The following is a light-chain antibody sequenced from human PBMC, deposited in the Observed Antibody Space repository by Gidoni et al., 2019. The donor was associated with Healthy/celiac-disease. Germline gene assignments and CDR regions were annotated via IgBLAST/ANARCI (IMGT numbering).Light chain of an antibody. CDR3: LLSSSGARV. CDR2: DTI. V-gene: IGLV7-46*01. CDR1: TGAVTSGHY. Sequence: QAMVTQEHPLTVSPGGAVTLTCGSSTGAVTSGHYPYWFQQKPGQAPRTLISDTINNPSWTHARFSGSLLGGKAALTLSGAQPEDEAEYYCLLSSSGARVFGGGTKLTVL. J-gene: IGLJ3*02.